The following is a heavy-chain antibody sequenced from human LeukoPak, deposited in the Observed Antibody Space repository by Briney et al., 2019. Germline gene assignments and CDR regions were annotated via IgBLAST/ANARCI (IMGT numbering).Heavy chain of an antibody. Sequence: SETLSLTCPVAGGSISSTNWWSWVRQPPGKGLEWIGEIYHSGITNYNPSLKSRVTISLDTSKNQFSLKLTSVTAADTAVYYCARSVGRDFDYWGQGTLVTVSS. J-gene: IGHJ4*02. V-gene: IGHV4-4*02. CDR3: ARSVGRDFDY. CDR1: GGSISSTNW. CDR2: IYHSGIT.